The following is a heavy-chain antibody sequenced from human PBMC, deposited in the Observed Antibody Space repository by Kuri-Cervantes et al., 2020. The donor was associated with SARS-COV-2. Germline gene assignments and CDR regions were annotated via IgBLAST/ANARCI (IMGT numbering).Heavy chain of an antibody. V-gene: IGHV4-39*01. CDR1: GGSISSGSSY. D-gene: IGHD3-22*01. CDR2: VYYSGST. CDR3: ARQLYYYDSRSHLRGSLDL. Sequence: SETLSLTCIVSGGSISSGSSYWGWIRQPPGKGLEWIGSVYYSGSTYYNPSLKSRVTISVDTSKNQFSLKLSSVTAADTAVYYCARQLYYYDSRSHLRGSLDLWDRGAQVTVSS. J-gene: IGHJ2*01.